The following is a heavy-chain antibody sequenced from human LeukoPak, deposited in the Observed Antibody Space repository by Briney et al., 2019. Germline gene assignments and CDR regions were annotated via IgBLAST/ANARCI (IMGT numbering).Heavy chain of an antibody. D-gene: IGHD2-2*01. Sequence: SETLSLTCTVSGGSISSTSYYWSWIRQPAGKGLEWIGRIYTSGSTNYNPSLKSRVTMSVDTSKNQFSLKLSSVTAADTAVYYCARLIVVVPGSYYYYYMDVWGKGTTVTVSS. CDR2: IYTSGST. V-gene: IGHV4-61*02. CDR3: ARLIVVVPGSYYYYYMDV. CDR1: GGSISSTSYY. J-gene: IGHJ6*03.